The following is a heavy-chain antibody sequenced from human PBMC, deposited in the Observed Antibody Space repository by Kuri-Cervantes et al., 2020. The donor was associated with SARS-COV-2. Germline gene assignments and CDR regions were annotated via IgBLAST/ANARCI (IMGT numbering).Heavy chain of an antibody. Sequence: SETLSLTCSVSGDSISPYYWTWIRQPPGKGLEWIGHIYYSGSVNYNPSLMSRLTISVDKSKNQVSLKLTSVTAADTAVYYCARSAAAFYGMDVWGQGTTVTSP. CDR2: IYYSGSV. CDR3: ARSAAAFYGMDV. D-gene: IGHD2-2*01. CDR1: GDSISPYY. J-gene: IGHJ6*02. V-gene: IGHV4-59*01.